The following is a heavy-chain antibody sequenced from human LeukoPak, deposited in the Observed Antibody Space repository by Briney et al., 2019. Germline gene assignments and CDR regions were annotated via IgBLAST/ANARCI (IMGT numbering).Heavy chain of an antibody. D-gene: IGHD2-15*01. Sequence: ASVKVSCKASGYTFTSYDNNWVRQATGQGLEWMGWMNPNSGNTGYAQKFQGRVTMTRNTSISTAYMELSSLRSEDTAVYYCARDDIVDYNWFDPWGQGTLVTVSS. CDR1: GYTFTSYD. J-gene: IGHJ5*02. V-gene: IGHV1-8*01. CDR3: ARDDIVDYNWFDP. CDR2: MNPNSGNT.